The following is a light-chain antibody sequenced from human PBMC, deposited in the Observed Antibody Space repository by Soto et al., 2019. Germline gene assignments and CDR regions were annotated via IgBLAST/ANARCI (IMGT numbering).Light chain of an antibody. CDR3: MQAVQSPRT. Sequence: DIVMTQSPLSLPVTPGEPASISCRSSQSLLHSNGYNYLDWYLQKPGQSPQLLSYLGYNRASGVSERFSGSRSGTAFTVTISSVEAEDVGGYYCMQAVQSPRTFGQWTKREIK. CDR2: LGY. CDR1: QSLLHSNGYNY. J-gene: IGKJ2*01. V-gene: IGKV2-28*01.